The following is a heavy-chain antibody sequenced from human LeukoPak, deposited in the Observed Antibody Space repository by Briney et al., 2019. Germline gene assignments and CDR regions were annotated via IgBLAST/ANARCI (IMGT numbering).Heavy chain of an antibody. J-gene: IGHJ6*03. CDR2: ISSSSSTI. V-gene: IGHV3-48*01. CDR1: GFTFSSYS. Sequence: GGSLRLSCAASGFTFSSYSMNWVRQAPGKGLEWVSYISSSSSTIYYADSVKGRFTISRDNAKNSLYLQMNSLRAEDTAVYYCAREMGGSSWSYYYYYYMDVWGKGTTVTVSS. CDR3: AREMGGSSWSYYYYYYMDV. D-gene: IGHD6-13*01.